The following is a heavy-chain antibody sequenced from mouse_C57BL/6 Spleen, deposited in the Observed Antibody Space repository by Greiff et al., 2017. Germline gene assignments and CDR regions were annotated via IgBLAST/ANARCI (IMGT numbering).Heavy chain of an antibody. CDR1: GFNIKDDY. J-gene: IGHJ3*01. CDR3: TTSIVTTPY. Sequence: VQLKESGAELVRPGASVKLSCTASGFNIKDDYMHWVKQRPEQGLEWIGWIDPENGDTEYASKFQGKATITADTSSNTAYLQLSSLTSEDTAVYYCTTSIVTTPYWGQGTLVTVSA. CDR2: IDPENGDT. D-gene: IGHD2-12*01. V-gene: IGHV14-4*01.